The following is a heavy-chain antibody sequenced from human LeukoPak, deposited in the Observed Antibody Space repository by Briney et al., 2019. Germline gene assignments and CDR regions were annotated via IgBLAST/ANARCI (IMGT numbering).Heavy chain of an antibody. CDR3: ARDFDGGGSGNWFDP. D-gene: IGHD3-9*01. CDR2: INHSGST. J-gene: IGHJ5*02. CDR1: GGSFSGYY. V-gene: IGHV4-34*01. Sequence: SETLSLTCAVYGGSFSGYYWSWIRQPPGKGLEWIGEINHSGSTNYNPSLKSRVTISVDTSKTQFSLKLSSVTAADTAVYYCARDFDGGGSGNWFDPWGQGALVTVSS.